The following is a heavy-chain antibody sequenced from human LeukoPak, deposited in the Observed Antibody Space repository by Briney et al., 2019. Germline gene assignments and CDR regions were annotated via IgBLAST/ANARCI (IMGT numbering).Heavy chain of an antibody. V-gene: IGHV3-30-3*02. CDR1: GFTFSSYA. CDR2: ISYDGSNK. J-gene: IGHJ4*02. Sequence: GRSLRHSCAASGFTFSSYAMHWVRQAPGKGLEWVAVISYDGSNKYYADSVKGRFTISRDNSKNTLYLQMNSLRAEDTAVYYCGEAHDILDYFDYWGQGTLVTVSS. CDR3: GEAHDILDYFDY. D-gene: IGHD3-9*01.